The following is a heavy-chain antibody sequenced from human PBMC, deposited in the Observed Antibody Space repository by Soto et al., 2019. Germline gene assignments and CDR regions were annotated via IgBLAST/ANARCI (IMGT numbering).Heavy chain of an antibody. J-gene: IGHJ6*02. Sequence: PILSCAASGFTFSSYGMPWIRQAPGKWLELVAVIWYDGSNKYYPDSVKGRFTISRDNSKNTLYLQMNSLRAEDTAVYCWARDMIKLSENFYDGMDIWCQGATVTVSS. CDR1: GFTFSSYG. CDR3: ARDMIKLSENFYDGMDI. CDR2: IWYDGSNK. D-gene: IGHD3-16*01. V-gene: IGHV3-33*01.